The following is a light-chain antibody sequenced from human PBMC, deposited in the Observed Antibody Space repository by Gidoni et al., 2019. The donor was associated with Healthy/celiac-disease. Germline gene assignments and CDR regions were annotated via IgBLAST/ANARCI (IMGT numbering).Light chain of an antibody. CDR2: DAS. V-gene: IGKV1-5*01. CDR1: QRISSW. Sequence: DIQMTQSPSTLSASVGDRVTITCRASQRISSWLAWYQQKPGKAPKLLIYDASSLESGVPSRFSGSGSGTEFTLTISSLQPDDFATYYCQQYNRYWTFGQGTKVEIK. J-gene: IGKJ1*01. CDR3: QQYNRYWT.